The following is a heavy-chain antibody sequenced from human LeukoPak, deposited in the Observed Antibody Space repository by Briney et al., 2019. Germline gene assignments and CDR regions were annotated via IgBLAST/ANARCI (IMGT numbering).Heavy chain of an antibody. V-gene: IGHV1-69*04. Sequence: ASVKVSCKASGGTFSSYAISWVRQAPGQGLEWMGRIIPILGIANYAQKFQGRVTITADKSTSTAYMELSSLRSEDTAVYYCAREGGSYGAFDIWGQGTMVTVSS. J-gene: IGHJ3*02. CDR1: GGTFSSYA. CDR3: AREGGSYGAFDI. D-gene: IGHD1-26*01. CDR2: IIPILGIA.